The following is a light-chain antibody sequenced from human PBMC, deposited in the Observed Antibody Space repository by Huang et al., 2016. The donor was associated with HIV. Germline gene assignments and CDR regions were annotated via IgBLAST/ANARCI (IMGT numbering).Light chain of an antibody. Sequence: DIQMIQSPASLSASAGVRVTLTCRASQDIGNFVAWFQQKPGKLPRLLIYAASVLQSGDPSRFSGRGSGTDFTLTITNIQPEDDATYCCQRYDSAPRAFGRGTKVDLK. V-gene: IGKV1-27*01. CDR1: QDIGNF. CDR3: QRYDSAPRA. J-gene: IGKJ1*01. CDR2: AAS.